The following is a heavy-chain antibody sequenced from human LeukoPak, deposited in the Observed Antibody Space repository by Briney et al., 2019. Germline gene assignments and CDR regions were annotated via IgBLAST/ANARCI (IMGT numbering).Heavy chain of an antibody. CDR1: GYTFTGYY. CDR2: INPNSGGT. D-gene: IGHD3-10*01. Sequence: GASVKVSCKASGYTFTGYYMHWVRQPPGQGLEWMGWINPNSGGTNYAQKFQGRVTMTRDTSISTAYMELSRLRSDDTAVYYCARGPYYGSGRRGYYFDYWGQGTLVTVSS. CDR3: ARGPYYGSGRRGYYFDY. J-gene: IGHJ4*02. V-gene: IGHV1-2*02.